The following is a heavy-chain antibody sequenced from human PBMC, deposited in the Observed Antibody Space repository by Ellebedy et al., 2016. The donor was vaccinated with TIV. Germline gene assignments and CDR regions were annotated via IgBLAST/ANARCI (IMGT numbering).Heavy chain of an antibody. D-gene: IGHD3-22*01. Sequence: AASVQVSCKASAYTFTGNYIHWVRQPPAQGREWMGWINSNSGDTNYAQKFQAWVTLTRDTSINTAYLGLRKLTSDDTAVYYCARQGAIDWYFDLWGRGTLVTDSS. CDR3: ARQGAIDWYFDL. V-gene: IGHV1-2*04. CDR1: AYTFTGNY. J-gene: IGHJ2*01. CDR2: INSNSGDT.